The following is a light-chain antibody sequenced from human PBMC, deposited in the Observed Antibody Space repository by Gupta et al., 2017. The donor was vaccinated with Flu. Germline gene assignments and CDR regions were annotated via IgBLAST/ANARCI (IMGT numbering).Light chain of an antibody. V-gene: IGKV3-20*01. J-gene: IGKJ2*01. CDR2: GAS. Sequence: YGRASQSISSSYLAWYHQKPGQAPTLLIYGASTRATGLPDRFSGSGSVTDFTLTISRLETADFAVYYCQQSSTTPYTFGQGTNLEIK. CDR3: QQSSTTPYT. CDR1: QSISSSY.